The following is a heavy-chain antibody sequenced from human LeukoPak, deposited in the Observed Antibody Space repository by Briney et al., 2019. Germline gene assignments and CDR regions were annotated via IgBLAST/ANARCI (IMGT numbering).Heavy chain of an antibody. CDR2: INHSGST. V-gene: IGHV4-34*01. Sequence: PSETLSLTCAVYGGSFSGYYWSWIRQPPGKGLEWIGEINHSGSTNYNPTLKSRVTISVDTSKNQFSLKLSSVTAADTAVYYCARDGYNPFAYWGQGTLVTVSS. CDR3: ARDGYNPFAY. CDR1: GGSFSGYY. D-gene: IGHD5-24*01. J-gene: IGHJ4*02.